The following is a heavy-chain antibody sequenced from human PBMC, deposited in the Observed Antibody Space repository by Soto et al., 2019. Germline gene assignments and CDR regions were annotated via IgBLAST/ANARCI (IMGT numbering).Heavy chain of an antibody. D-gene: IGHD6-13*01. CDR3: AKAQYSTSWYSGY. V-gene: IGHV3-23*01. Sequence: GGSLRLSCAASGFAFSSYAMSWVRQAPGKGLEWVSAISGSGGSTYYADSVKGRFTISRDNSKSTLYLQMDSLRSDDTAVYYCAKAQYSTSWYSGYWGQGTLVTVSS. J-gene: IGHJ4*02. CDR2: ISGSGGST. CDR1: GFAFSSYA.